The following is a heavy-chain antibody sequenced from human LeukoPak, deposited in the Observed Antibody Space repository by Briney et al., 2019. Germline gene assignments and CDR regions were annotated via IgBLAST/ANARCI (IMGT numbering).Heavy chain of an antibody. CDR1: GFTFSSYS. Sequence: GSLRLSCAASGFTFSSYSMNWVRQAPGKGLEWVSSISSSSSYIYYADSVKGRFTISRDNAKNSLYLQMNSLRAEDTAVYYCARELVGAISLDYWGQGTLVTVSS. CDR2: ISSSSSYI. V-gene: IGHV3-21*01. J-gene: IGHJ4*02. CDR3: ARELVGAISLDY. D-gene: IGHD1-26*01.